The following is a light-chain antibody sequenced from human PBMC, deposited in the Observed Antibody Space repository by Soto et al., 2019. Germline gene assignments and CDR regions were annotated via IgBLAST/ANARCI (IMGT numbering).Light chain of an antibody. CDR3: AAWDDSLNGQV. CDR2: DTA. J-gene: IGLJ2*01. CDR1: SSNIGIND. Sequence: QSVLTQTPSASGTPGQWVTMSGSGSSSNIGINDVHCYRQLSGAAPQILIYDTAQRATGVPDRFSGSRSGTSASLTISGLQAYDEVEYNCAAWDDSLNGQVFGGGTKRTVL. V-gene: IGLV1-44*01.